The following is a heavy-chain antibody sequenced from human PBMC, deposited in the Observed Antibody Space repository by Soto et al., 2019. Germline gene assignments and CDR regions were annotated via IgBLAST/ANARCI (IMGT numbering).Heavy chain of an antibody. D-gene: IGHD2-21*02. Sequence: SETLSLTCTVSGGSISSYYWSWIRQPPGKGLEWIGYIHYSGSTNYNPSLKSRVTISVDTSQNQFSLKLSSVTAADTAVYYCARQLTSRMPLYPYYYYYMELLGKGTTVTVSS. CDR3: ARQLTSRMPLYPYYYYYMEL. J-gene: IGHJ6*03. CDR2: IHYSGST. CDR1: GGSISSYY. V-gene: IGHV4-59*08.